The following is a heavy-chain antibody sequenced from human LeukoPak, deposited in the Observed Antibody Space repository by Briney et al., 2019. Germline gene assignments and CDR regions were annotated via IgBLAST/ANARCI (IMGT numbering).Heavy chain of an antibody. V-gene: IGHV3-7*04. Sequence: GGSLRLSCTASGFTFSNHWMSWVRQAPGKGLEWVANIKQDGSEKYYVDSVKGRFTISRDNAKNSLYLQMNSLRAEDTALYYCARGYYGSSFGYWGQGTLVTVSS. CDR2: IKQDGSEK. D-gene: IGHD3-10*01. CDR1: GFTFSNHW. J-gene: IGHJ4*02. CDR3: ARGYYGSSFGY.